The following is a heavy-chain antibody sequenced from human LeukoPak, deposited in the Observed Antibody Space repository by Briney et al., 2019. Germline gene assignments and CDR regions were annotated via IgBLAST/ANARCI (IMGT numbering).Heavy chain of an antibody. CDR1: GYTFTSYD. Sequence: ASVKVSCKASGYTFTSYDINWVRQATGQGLEWMGWMNPNSGNTGYAQKFQGRVTMTRNTSISTAYMELSSLRSEDTAVYYCARAGAAAGTRAFDIWGQGTMVTVSS. CDR3: ARAGAAAGTRAFDI. J-gene: IGHJ3*02. V-gene: IGHV1-8*01. CDR2: MNPNSGNT. D-gene: IGHD6-13*01.